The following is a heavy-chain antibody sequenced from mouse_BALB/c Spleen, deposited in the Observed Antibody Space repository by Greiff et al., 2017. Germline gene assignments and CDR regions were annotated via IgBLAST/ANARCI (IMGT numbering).Heavy chain of an antibody. CDR1: GFTFSSFG. J-gene: IGHJ4*01. D-gene: IGHD1-1*01. Sequence: EVKLMESGGGLVQPGGSRKLSCAASGFTFSSFGMHWVRQAPEKGLEWVAYISSGSSTIYYADTVKGRFTISRDNPKNTLFLQMTSLRSEDTAMYYCARVTTVVGDYAMDYWGQGTSVTVSS. V-gene: IGHV5-17*02. CDR3: ARVTTVVGDYAMDY. CDR2: ISSGSSTI.